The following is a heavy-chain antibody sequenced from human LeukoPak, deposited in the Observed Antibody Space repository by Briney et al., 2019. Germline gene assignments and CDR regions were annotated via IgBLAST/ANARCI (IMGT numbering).Heavy chain of an antibody. D-gene: IGHD6-19*01. V-gene: IGHV4-34*01. CDR2: INHSGST. J-gene: IGHJ4*02. CDR3: ARDRGIAVAGTDFDY. Sequence: PSETLSLTCAVYGGSFSGYYWSWIRQPPGKGLEWIGEINHSGSTNYNPSLKSRVTISVDTSKNQFSLKLSSVTAADTAVYYCARDRGIAVAGTDFDYXXQGTXXTVS. CDR1: GGSFSGYY.